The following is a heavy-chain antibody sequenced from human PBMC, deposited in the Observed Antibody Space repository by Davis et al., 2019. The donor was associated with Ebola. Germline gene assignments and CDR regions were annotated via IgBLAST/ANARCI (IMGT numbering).Heavy chain of an antibody. D-gene: IGHD6-19*01. CDR2: IYSGGST. J-gene: IGHJ6*02. V-gene: IGHV3-66*01. CDR1: GFTVSSNY. Sequence: GESLKISCAASGFTVSSNYMSWVRQAPGKGLEWVSVIYSGGSTYYADSVKGRFTISRDDAKNSLYLQMNSLRAEDTAVYYCARGGAVAAYYYYYGMDVWGQGTTVTVSS. CDR3: ARGGAVAAYYYYYGMDV.